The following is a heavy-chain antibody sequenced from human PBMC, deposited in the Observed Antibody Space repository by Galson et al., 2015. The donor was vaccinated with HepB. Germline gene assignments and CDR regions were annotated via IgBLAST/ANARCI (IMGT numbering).Heavy chain of an antibody. CDR3: AKEACGGDCPCVY. CDR1: GFTFDDYA. Sequence: SLRLSCAASGFTFDDYAMHWVRQAPGKGLEWVSSISWNGGSIVYADSVKGRFTISRDNAKNSLYLQMNSLRAEDTALYYCAKEACGGDCPCVYWGQGTLVTVSS. D-gene: IGHD2-21*01. CDR2: ISWNGGSI. J-gene: IGHJ4*02. V-gene: IGHV3-9*01.